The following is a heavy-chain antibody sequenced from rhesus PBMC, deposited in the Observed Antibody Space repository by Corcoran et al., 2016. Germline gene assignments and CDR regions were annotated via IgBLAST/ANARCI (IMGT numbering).Heavy chain of an antibody. CDR3: AKDHSYGNYGGYFDY. J-gene: IGHJ4*01. CDR1: GFPFSSYG. CDR2: MNSGGSST. V-gene: IGHV3S5*01. Sequence: EVQLVETGGGLVQPGGSLKLSCSASGFPFSSYGMSWVPQAPGKGLEWVSAMNSGGSSTNYADSVKGRFTISRENSKNTLDLQMNSLRAEDTAVYYCAKDHSYGNYGGYFDYWGQGVLVTVSS. D-gene: IGHD4-35*01.